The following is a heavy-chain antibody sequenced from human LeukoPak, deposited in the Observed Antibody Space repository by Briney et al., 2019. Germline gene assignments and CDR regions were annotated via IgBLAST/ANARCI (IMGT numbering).Heavy chain of an antibody. D-gene: IGHD2-2*01. CDR3: AKDQWSSTSQVVDY. CDR1: GFTFSSYG. Sequence: GRSLRLSCAASGFTFSSYGMHWVRQAPGKGLEWVAVISYDGSNKYYADSVKGRFTISRDNSKNTLYLRMNSLRAEDTAVYYCAKDQWSSTSQVVDYWGQGTLVTVSS. V-gene: IGHV3-30*18. CDR2: ISYDGSNK. J-gene: IGHJ4*02.